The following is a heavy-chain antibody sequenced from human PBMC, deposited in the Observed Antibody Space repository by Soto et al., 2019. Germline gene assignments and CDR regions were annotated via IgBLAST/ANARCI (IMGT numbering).Heavy chain of an antibody. CDR2: INGGSDKT. D-gene: IGHD5-12*01. V-gene: IGHV3-23*01. Sequence: EVQLLESGGGLVQPGGSLRLSCAASGFTFSTSVMTWVRQAPGKGLEWVSAINGGSDKTYYADSVRGRFTISRDNSKNTVYLQMNSLRAEDTAVYYCAKGAWLDDYVGQGTQVTVSS. CDR1: GFTFSTSV. CDR3: AKGAWLDDY. J-gene: IGHJ4*02.